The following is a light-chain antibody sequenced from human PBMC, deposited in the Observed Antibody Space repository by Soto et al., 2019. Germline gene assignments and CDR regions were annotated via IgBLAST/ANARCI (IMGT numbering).Light chain of an antibody. CDR1: QTISSSY. CDR2: GAS. Sequence: VWTQSPGTLSLSPGERATISCRASQTISSSYLAWYQHKPGQAPRLLSYGASTRATGIPHRFSGSGSGTDFTLTISRPEREDCKVYYCPHQGRSPTYSSDQGTRLDI. CDR3: PHQGRSPTYS. J-gene: IGKJ2*01. V-gene: IGKV3-20*01.